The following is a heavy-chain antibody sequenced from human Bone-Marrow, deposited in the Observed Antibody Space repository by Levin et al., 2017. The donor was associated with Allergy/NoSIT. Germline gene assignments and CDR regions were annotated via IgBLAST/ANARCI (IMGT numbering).Heavy chain of an antibody. CDR2: MNPNSGNT. CDR1: GYTFINYD. CDR3: ARGGFSGWHGTNNYYGLDV. V-gene: IGHV1-8*01. D-gene: IGHD1-7*01. Sequence: GESLKISCKASGYTFINYDIIWVRQATGQGFEWMAWMNPNSGNTGYSQKFQGRLTVTRNTSISTGYMELSSLKSEDTAVYFCARGGFSGWHGTNNYYGLDVWGLGTTVTVSS. J-gene: IGHJ6*02.